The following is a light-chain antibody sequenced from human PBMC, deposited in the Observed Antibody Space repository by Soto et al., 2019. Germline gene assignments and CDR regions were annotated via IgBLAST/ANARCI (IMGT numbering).Light chain of an antibody. CDR1: QSAISH. CDR2: DAS. CDR3: ANYNIGIPTWT. V-gene: IGKV3-15*01. J-gene: IGKJ1*01. Sequence: EIVMTQSPSTLSGSLGERVTLSCRASQSAISHLAWYQQKPGQTPRLLIYDASTRATDIPARFSGRGSGPDYTLTRCRPLAEEFVLYFSANYNIGIPTWTFGQGTKVDIK.